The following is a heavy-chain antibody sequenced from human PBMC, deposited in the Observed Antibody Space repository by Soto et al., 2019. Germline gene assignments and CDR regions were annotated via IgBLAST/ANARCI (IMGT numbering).Heavy chain of an antibody. CDR1: GYTFTSYG. J-gene: IGHJ6*02. Sequence: ASVKVSCKASGYTFTSYGISWVRQAPGQGLEWMGWISAYNGNTNYAQKLQGRVTMTTDTSTSTAYMELRSLRSDDTAVYYCARVSSSWYDVYYYYGMDVWGQGTTVTVSS. CDR3: ARVSSSWYDVYYYYGMDV. V-gene: IGHV1-18*01. D-gene: IGHD6-13*01. CDR2: ISAYNGNT.